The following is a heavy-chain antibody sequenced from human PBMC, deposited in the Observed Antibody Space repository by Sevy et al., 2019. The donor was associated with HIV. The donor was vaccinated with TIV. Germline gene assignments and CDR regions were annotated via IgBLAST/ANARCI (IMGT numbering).Heavy chain of an antibody. CDR3: AREDGEWLLYGSPQQRYYYFYYGMDV. CDR1: GFTFSDYY. J-gene: IGHJ6*02. D-gene: IGHD3-3*01. Sequence: GGSLRLSCAASGFTFSDYYMSWIRQAPGKGLEWVSYISSSGSTIYYADSVKGRFTISRDNAKNSLYLQMNSLRAEDTAVYYCAREDGEWLLYGSPQQRYYYFYYGMDVWGQGTTVTVS. V-gene: IGHV3-11*01. CDR2: ISSSGSTI.